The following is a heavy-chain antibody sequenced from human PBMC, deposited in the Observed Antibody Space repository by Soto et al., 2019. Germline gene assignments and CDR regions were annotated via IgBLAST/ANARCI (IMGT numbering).Heavy chain of an antibody. CDR3: ARCGNWNYDLDWFDP. CDR2: IIPILGIA. Sequence: ASVKVSCKASGGTFSSYTISWVRQAPGQGLEWMGRIIPILGIANYAQKFQGRVTITADKSTSTAYMELSSLRSEDTAVYYCARCGNWNYDLDWFDPWGQGTLVTVSS. CDR1: GGTFSSYT. D-gene: IGHD1-7*01. V-gene: IGHV1-69*02. J-gene: IGHJ5*02.